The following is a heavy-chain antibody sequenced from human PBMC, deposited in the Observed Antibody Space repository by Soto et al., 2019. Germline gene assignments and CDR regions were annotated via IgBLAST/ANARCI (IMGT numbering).Heavy chain of an antibody. Sequence: EVQLVESGGGVVQPGGSLRLSCTASGFTFNTHWMHWVRQAPGKGLVWVSRIYFDGITTNYADSVKGRLTVSRDNAKNTGYLHGNTVRDAATAVYYCAGGGAMGGDYWGKGPRVTVSS. CDR1: GFTFNTHW. D-gene: IGHD1-26*01. CDR2: IYFDGITT. CDR3: AGGGAMGGDY. V-gene: IGHV3-74*01. J-gene: IGHJ4*02.